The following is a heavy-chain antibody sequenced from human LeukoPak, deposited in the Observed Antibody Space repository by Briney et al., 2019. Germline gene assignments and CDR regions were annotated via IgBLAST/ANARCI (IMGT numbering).Heavy chain of an antibody. D-gene: IGHD6-13*01. Sequence: SGTLSLTCTVSGYFISGSSYYWGWIRHSPGKGLVWLGYIYYSGTTHFNPYLHSRITISVDTTKNKFSLKLTSVTAADTAVYFCARRTYTNSYYFGYWGQGTLVTVSS. V-gene: IGHV4-39*01. CDR3: ARRTYTNSYYFGY. CDR1: GYFISGSSYY. CDR2: IYYSGTT. J-gene: IGHJ4*02.